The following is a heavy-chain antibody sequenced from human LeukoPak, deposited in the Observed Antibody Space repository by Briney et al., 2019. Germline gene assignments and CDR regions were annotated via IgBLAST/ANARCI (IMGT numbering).Heavy chain of an antibody. J-gene: IGHJ4*02. CDR2: IKYDASDE. Sequence: GGSLRLSCAVSGVSFSGYAMHWVRQAPGKGLEWVGLIKYDASDEYYADSVKGRFTISRDDSRNTLYLQMTSLRAEDTAVYYCARGQSVGWEIGVCDFWGQGSLVTVAS. V-gene: IGHV3-33*01. D-gene: IGHD1-26*01. CDR1: GVSFSGYA. CDR3: ARGQSVGWEIGVCDF.